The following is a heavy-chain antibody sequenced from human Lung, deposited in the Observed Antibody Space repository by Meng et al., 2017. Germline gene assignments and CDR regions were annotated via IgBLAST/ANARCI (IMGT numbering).Heavy chain of an antibody. V-gene: IGHV4-34*01. Sequence: QWPLQGWGAGLLQASETLSLTCVVSGGSFSDYYWSWIRQPPGKGLEWIGEINHSGSTNYNPSLESRATISVDTSQNNLSLKLSSVTAADSAVYYCARGPTTMAHDFDYWGQGTLVTVSS. D-gene: IGHD4-11*01. J-gene: IGHJ4*02. CDR3: ARGPTTMAHDFDY. CDR1: GGSFSDYY. CDR2: INHSGST.